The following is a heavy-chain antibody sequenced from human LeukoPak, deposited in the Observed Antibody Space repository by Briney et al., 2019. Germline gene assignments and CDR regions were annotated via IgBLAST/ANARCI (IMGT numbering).Heavy chain of an antibody. D-gene: IGHD3-10*01. CDR2: INHSGST. V-gene: IGHV4-34*01. Sequence: SETLSLTCAVYGGSFSGYYWSWIRQPPGKGLEWIGEINHSGSTNYNPSLKSRVTISVDTSKNKFSLKLSSVTAADTAVYYCARQLLWFGELHFDYWGQGTLVTVSS. J-gene: IGHJ4*02. CDR3: ARQLLWFGELHFDY. CDR1: GGSFSGYY.